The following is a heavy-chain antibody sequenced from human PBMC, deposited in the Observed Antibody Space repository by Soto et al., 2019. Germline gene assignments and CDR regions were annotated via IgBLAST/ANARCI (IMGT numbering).Heavy chain of an antibody. Sequence: QVQLVQSGAEEKKPGASVKVCCKASGYTFTSYAMHWVRQAPGQRLEWMGWINAGNGNTKYSQKFQGRVTITRDTSASTAYMELSSLRSEDTAVYYCARSIVVVTALDYWCQGTLVTVSS. D-gene: IGHD2-21*02. J-gene: IGHJ4*02. CDR2: INAGNGNT. CDR3: ARSIVVVTALDY. CDR1: GYTFTSYA. V-gene: IGHV1-3*05.